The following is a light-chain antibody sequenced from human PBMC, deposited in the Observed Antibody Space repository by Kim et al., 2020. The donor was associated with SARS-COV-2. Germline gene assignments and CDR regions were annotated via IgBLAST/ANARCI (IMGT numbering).Light chain of an antibody. CDR1: QSISSY. CDR2: AAS. CDR3: QQYDRLYT. Sequence: DIQMTQSPSSLSASVGDRVTITCRASQSISSYLNWYQQKPGKAPKLLIYAASSLQSGVPSRFSGSGSGTEFTLTISSLQPDDFATYYCQQYDRLYTFGQGTKLEIK. V-gene: IGKV1-39*01. J-gene: IGKJ2*01.